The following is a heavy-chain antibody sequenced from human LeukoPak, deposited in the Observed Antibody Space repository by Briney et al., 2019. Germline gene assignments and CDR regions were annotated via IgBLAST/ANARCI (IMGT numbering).Heavy chain of an antibody. D-gene: IGHD4-17*01. CDR3: ARGPGYGDYVVDY. CDR1: GGSIYSSSDY. J-gene: IGHJ4*02. V-gene: IGHV4-39*07. CDR2: INHSGST. Sequence: PSETLSLTCTVSGGSIYSSSDYRAWIRQPPGKGLEWIGEINHSGSTNYNPSLKSRVTISVDTSKNQFSLKLSSVTAADTAVYYCARGPGYGDYVVDYWGQGALVTVSS.